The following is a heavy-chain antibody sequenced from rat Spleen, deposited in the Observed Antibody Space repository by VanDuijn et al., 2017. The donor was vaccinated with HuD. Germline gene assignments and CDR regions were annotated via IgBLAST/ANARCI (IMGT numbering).Heavy chain of an antibody. Sequence: EVQLQESGPGLVKPSQSLSLTCSVTGYSITSNYWGWIRKFPGNKMEWMGYISYSGSTSYNPSLKSRISITRDTSKNQFFLQVTSVSTEDTATYYCARSDGVHYYLPFADWGQGVMVTVSS. V-gene: IGHV3-1*01. J-gene: IGHJ2*01. CDR1: GYSITSNY. D-gene: IGHD1-1*01. CDR2: ISYSGST. CDR3: ARSDGVHYYLPFAD.